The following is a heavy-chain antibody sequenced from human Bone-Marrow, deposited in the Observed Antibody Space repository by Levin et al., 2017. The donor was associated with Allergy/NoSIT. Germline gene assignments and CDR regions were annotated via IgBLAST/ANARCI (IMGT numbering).Heavy chain of an antibody. J-gene: IGHJ4*02. D-gene: IGHD2-15*01. V-gene: IGHV3-21*01. Sequence: GGSLRLSCAASGFPFQNYNMHWVRQTPGKGLEWVSSISVTGTYIYYADSVKGRFTISRDNTKNSLYLRLNSLRAEDTALYFCARDPMTCSGGGCYHFDYWGRGALVTVSS. CDR2: ISVTGTYI. CDR1: GFPFQNYN. CDR3: ARDPMTCSGGGCYHFDY.